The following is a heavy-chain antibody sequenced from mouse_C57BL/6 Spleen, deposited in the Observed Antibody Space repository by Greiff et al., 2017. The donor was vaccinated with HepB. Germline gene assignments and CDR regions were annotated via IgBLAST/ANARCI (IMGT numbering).Heavy chain of an antibody. J-gene: IGHJ4*01. Sequence: QVQLQQSGAELVRPGASVTLSCKASGYTFTDYEMHWVKQTPVHGLEWIGAIDPETGGTAYSQKFKGKAILNADKSSSTAYMELRSLTSEDSAVYYCTRSHITTVVAPASDYWGQGTSVTVSS. CDR1: GYTFTDYE. CDR3: TRSHITTVVAPASDY. D-gene: IGHD1-1*01. V-gene: IGHV1-15*01. CDR2: IDPETGGT.